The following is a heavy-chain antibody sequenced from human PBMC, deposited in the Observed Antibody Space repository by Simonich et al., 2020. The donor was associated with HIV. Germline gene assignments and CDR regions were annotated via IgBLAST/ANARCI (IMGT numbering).Heavy chain of an antibody. Sequence: EVQLVESGGGLVQPGRSLRLSCAASGFTFDDYAMHWVRQAPGKGMEVVSGISWNSGRIGYADSVKGRFTISRDNAKNSLYLQMNSLRAEDMALYYCAKDRYSSSSGSFDYWGQGTLVTVSS. CDR3: AKDRYSSSSGSFDY. CDR2: ISWNSGRI. CDR1: GFTFDDYA. J-gene: IGHJ4*02. V-gene: IGHV3-9*03. D-gene: IGHD6-6*01.